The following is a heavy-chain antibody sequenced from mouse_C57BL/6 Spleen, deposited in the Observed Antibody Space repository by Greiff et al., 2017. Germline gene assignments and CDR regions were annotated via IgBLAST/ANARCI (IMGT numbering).Heavy chain of an antibody. J-gene: IGHJ2*01. D-gene: IGHD1-1*01. CDR2: INPNNGGT. CDR3: ARFHYDGSRYFDY. CDR1: GYTFTDYY. V-gene: IGHV1-26*01. Sequence: VQLQQSGPELVKPGASVKISCKASGYTFTDYYMNWVKQSHGKSLEWIGDINPNNGGTSYNQKFKGKATLTVDKSSSTAYMELRSLTSEDSAVYYCARFHYDGSRYFDYWGQGTTLTVSS.